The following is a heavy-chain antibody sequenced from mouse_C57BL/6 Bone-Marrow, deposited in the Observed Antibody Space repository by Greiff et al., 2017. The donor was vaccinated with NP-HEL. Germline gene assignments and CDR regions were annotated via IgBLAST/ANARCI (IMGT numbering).Heavy chain of an antibody. D-gene: IGHD2-2*01. CDR1: GYTFTSYW. CDR3: AIRGSTMVTRSDY. V-gene: IGHV1-74*01. J-gene: IGHJ2*01. Sequence: QVQLQQPGAELVKPGASVKVSCKASGYTFTSYWMHWVKQRPGQGLEWIGRIHPSDSATNYNQKFKGKATLTVDKSYSTAYMQLSSLTSEDSAVYYCAIRGSTMVTRSDYWGQGTTLTVSS. CDR2: IHPSDSAT.